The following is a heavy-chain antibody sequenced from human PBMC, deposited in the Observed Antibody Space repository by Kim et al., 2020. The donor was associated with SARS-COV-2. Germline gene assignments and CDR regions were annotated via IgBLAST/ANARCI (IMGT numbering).Heavy chain of an antibody. D-gene: IGHD2-8*01. Sequence: SETLSLTCTVSGDSISGSPYYWNWIRQPAGKGLEWIGRIYTSGSTNYNPSLRSRVTISVDPSKNQFPLRLSSVSAADTAVYYCARGPISSNWYFDLWGRGTLVTVSS. J-gene: IGHJ2*01. V-gene: IGHV4-61*02. CDR1: GDSISGSPYY. CDR2: IYTSGST. CDR3: ARGPISSNWYFDL.